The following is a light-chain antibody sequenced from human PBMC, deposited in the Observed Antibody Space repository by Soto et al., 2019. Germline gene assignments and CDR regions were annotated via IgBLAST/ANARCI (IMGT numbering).Light chain of an antibody. CDR1: QSVSSSY. V-gene: IGKV3-20*01. CDR3: QQYGSSPWT. Sequence: ELVLTHSPGTLSLSPGERATLSCRASQSVSSSYLVWHQQKPGQAPRLLIYAASRRATGITDRFSGSGSGTDFTLTISRLEPEDFAVYYCQQYGSSPWTVGQGTKVEIK. CDR2: AAS. J-gene: IGKJ1*01.